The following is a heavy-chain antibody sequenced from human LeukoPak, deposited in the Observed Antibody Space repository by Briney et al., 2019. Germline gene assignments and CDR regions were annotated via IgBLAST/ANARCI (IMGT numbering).Heavy chain of an antibody. J-gene: IGHJ4*02. CDR2: ISYDGSNK. V-gene: IGHV3-30*04. CDR1: GFTFSSYA. Sequence: PGRSLRLSCAASGFTFSSYAMHWVRQAPGEGLEWVAVISYDGSNKYYADSVKGRFTISRDNSKNTLYLQMNSLRAEDTAVYYCARGIPYYYDSSGYPYYLDYWGQGTLVTVSS. D-gene: IGHD3-22*01. CDR3: ARGIPYYYDSSGYPYYLDY.